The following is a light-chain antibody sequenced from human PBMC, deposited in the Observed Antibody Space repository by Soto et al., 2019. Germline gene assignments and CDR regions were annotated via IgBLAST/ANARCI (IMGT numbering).Light chain of an antibody. CDR3: QSYDNSLSAWV. V-gene: IGLV1-40*01. CDR1: SSNIGAVFD. Sequence: QSVLTQPPSVSGAPGQRVTLSCTGSSSNIGAVFDVHWYQQLPGTAPKLLIYANTNRPSGVPDRFSGSKSGTSASLAITGLQAEDEADYYCQSYDNSLSAWVFGGGTQLTVL. J-gene: IGLJ3*02. CDR2: ANT.